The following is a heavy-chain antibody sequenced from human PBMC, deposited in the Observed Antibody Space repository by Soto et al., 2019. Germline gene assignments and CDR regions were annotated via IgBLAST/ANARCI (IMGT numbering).Heavy chain of an antibody. CDR1: GFTFNTYG. D-gene: IGHD2-2*01. CDR3: AKGQHCSSTSCYFYYYGMDV. CDR2: ISYDGSNK. J-gene: IGHJ6*02. Sequence: QVQLVESGGGVVQPGRSLRLSCAASGFTFNTYGMHWVRQAPGKGLEWVAVISYDGSNKSYADSVKGRLTISRDNSKNTMYLQMNSLRAEDTAVYYCAKGQHCSSTSCYFYYYGMDVWGQGTTVAVSS. V-gene: IGHV3-30*18.